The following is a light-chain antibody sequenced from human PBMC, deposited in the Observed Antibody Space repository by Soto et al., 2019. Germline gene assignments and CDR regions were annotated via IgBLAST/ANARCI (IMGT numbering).Light chain of an antibody. Sequence: DIQMTQSPSTLSASVGDRVTITCRASQSISGWLAWYQQKPGKAPKLLIYKASSLESGVPSRFSGSGSGTEFTLTISSLQPDDFVTYYCQQYNTYPGTFGQGTKVEIK. J-gene: IGKJ1*01. CDR3: QQYNTYPGT. CDR1: QSISGW. V-gene: IGKV1-5*03. CDR2: KAS.